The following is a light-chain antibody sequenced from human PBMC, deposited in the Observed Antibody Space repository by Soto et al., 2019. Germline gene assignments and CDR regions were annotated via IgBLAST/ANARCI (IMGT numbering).Light chain of an antibody. Sequence: QSVLTQPPSVSAAPGKTVTISCSGSSSNIGNNYVSWYQQLPGTAPKLLIYDNNKRPSGIPDRFSGSKSGTSATLGITGLQTGDEADYYCGTWDSSLSAVVFGGGTKLT. CDR3: GTWDSSLSAVV. J-gene: IGLJ2*01. CDR2: DNN. V-gene: IGLV1-51*01. CDR1: SSNIGNNY.